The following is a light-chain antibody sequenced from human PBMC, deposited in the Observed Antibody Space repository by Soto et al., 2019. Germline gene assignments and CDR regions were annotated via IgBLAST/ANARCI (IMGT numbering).Light chain of an antibody. CDR3: QQYESLPAT. V-gene: IGKV1-33*01. Sequence: DIQMTQSPSSLSASVGDRVTITCQASQDISNYLNWYQQKPGKAPKLLIYDASNFETGVPSRFSGSGSGTDFTFTISSLQPEDSATYYCQQYESLPATFGQGTKLEIK. CDR1: QDISNY. J-gene: IGKJ2*01. CDR2: DAS.